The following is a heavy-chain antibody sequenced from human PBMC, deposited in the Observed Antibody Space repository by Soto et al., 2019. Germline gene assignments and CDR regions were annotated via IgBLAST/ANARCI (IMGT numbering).Heavy chain of an antibody. CDR3: ARTKPGNPWFDP. Sequence: PSETLSLTCTVSGGSISNYFWSWIRQPAGKGLEWIGRFYTTSDTTYNPSLKSRVTMSVDTSKNQLSLTLSSVTAADTAIYYCARTKPGNPWFDPWGQGTLVTVSS. CDR1: GGSISNYF. D-gene: IGHD1-26*01. CDR2: FYTTSDT. J-gene: IGHJ5*02. V-gene: IGHV4-4*07.